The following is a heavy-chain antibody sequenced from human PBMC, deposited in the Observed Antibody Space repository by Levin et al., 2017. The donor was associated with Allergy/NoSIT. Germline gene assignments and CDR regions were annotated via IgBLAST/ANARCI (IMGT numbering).Heavy chain of an antibody. D-gene: IGHD3-10*01. CDR2: IYYSGST. J-gene: IGHJ4*02. CDR1: GGSISSSSYY. Sequence: SQTLSLTCTVSGGSISSSSYYWGWIRQPPGKGLEWIGSIYYSGSTYYNPSLKSRVTISVDTSKNQFSLKLSSVTAADTAVYYCARSITMVRGDPYPPDYWGQGTLVTVSS. V-gene: IGHV4-39*01. CDR3: ARSITMVRGDPYPPDY.